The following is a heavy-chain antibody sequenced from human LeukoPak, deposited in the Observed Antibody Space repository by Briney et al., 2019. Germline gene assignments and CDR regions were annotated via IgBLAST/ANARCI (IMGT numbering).Heavy chain of an antibody. CDR3: ARVLIYSGYDSPRYFDY. V-gene: IGHV3-30*03. CDR1: GSTFSHYG. D-gene: IGHD5-12*01. J-gene: IGHJ4*02. CDR2: ISHDGSHK. Sequence: PGRSLRLSCAASGSTFSHYGMHWVRQAPGKGLDWVAVISHDGSHKYYADSVKGRFTISRDDSKNTLYLQMNSLRGDDTAVYYCARVLIYSGYDSPRYFDYWGQGTLVTVSS.